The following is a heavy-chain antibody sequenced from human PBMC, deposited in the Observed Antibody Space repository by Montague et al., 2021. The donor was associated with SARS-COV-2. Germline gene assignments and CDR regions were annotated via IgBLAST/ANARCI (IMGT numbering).Heavy chain of an antibody. J-gene: IGHJ4*02. V-gene: IGHV4-30-4*08. CDR2: THNNDRT. CDR3: ARIGGWAGAF. Sequence: TLSLTCTVSGGSISSGDYFWNWIRQTPGKGLEWIGYTHNNDRTKYTPSLESRVSISVDMSKNQFSLKLSSVTAADTAVYYCARIGGWAGAFWGQGTLVTVSS. D-gene: IGHD6-19*01. CDR1: GGSISSGDYF.